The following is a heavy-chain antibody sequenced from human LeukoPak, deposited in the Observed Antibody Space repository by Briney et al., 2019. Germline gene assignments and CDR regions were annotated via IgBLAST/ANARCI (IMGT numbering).Heavy chain of an antibody. CDR1: GFTFSNYW. CDR3: ARSSVVAGSLGY. J-gene: IGHJ4*02. V-gene: IGHV3-74*01. Sequence: GGSLRLSCAVSGFTFSNYWMHWVRQAPGKGLVWVSRINSDGSSTSYADSVKGRFTISRDNSKNMLYLQMNSLRAEDTAVYYCARSSVVAGSLGYWGQGTLVTVSS. D-gene: IGHD6-19*01. CDR2: INSDGSST.